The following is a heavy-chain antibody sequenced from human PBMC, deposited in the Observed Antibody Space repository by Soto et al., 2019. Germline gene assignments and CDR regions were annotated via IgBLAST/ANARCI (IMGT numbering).Heavy chain of an antibody. CDR1: GFTFRTYG. J-gene: IGHJ4*02. D-gene: IGHD3-10*01. V-gene: IGHV3-23*01. Sequence: GGSLRLSCAASGFTFRTYGMSWVRQAPGKGLEWVSSISDDGSSTYYAVSVKGRFTISRDNAKNSLYLQMNSLRDEDTAVYYCARSRNYYGSGSYYKDYWGQGTLVTVSS. CDR3: ARSRNYYGSGSYYKDY. CDR2: ISDDGSST.